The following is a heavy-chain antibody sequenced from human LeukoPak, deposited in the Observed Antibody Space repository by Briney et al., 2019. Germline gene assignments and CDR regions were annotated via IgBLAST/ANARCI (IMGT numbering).Heavy chain of an antibody. D-gene: IGHD3-10*01. J-gene: IGHJ4*02. V-gene: IGHV4-39*01. CDR1: GGSISSSSYY. CDR2: IYYSGST. Sequence: SETLSLTCTVSGGSISSSSYYWGWIRQPPGKGLEWIGSIYYSGSTYYNPSLKSRVTISVDTSKNQFSLKLSSVTAADTAVYYCATLPDLWFGEFLVWGQGTLVTVSS. CDR3: ATLPDLWFGEFLV.